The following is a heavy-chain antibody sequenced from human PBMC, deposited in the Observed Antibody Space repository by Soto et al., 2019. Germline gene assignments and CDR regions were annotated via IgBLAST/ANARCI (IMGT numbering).Heavy chain of an antibody. CDR2: IYYSGST. Sequence: SETLALTCTVSGGSISSGGYHWSWIRQHPGKGLEWIGYIYYSGSTYYNPSLKSRVTISVDTSKNQFSLKLSSVTAADTAVYYCARGSSGYLFDYWGQGTLVTVSS. J-gene: IGHJ4*02. CDR1: GGSISSGGYH. V-gene: IGHV4-31*03. D-gene: IGHD3-22*01. CDR3: ARGSSGYLFDY.